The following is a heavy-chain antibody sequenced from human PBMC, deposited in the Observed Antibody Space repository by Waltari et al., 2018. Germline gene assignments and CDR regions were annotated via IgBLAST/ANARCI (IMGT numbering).Heavy chain of an antibody. Sequence: QVQLVQSGAEVKKPGSSVKVSCKASGGTFSSYDINWVRQATGQGLELMGWMNPNSGNTGYAQKFQGRVTMTRNTSISTAYMELSSLRSEDTAVYYCARTFTMVRGGVISTPGYWGQGTLVTVSS. CDR3: ARTFTMVRGGVISTPGY. CDR2: MNPNSGNT. CDR1: GGTFSSYD. V-gene: IGHV1-8*02. J-gene: IGHJ4*02. D-gene: IGHD3-10*01.